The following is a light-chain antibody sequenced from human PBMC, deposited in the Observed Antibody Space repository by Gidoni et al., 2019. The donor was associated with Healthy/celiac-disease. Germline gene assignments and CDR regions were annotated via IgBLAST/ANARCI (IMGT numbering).Light chain of an antibody. CDR2: EDN. CDR3: QSYDSSIQGVV. J-gene: IGLJ2*01. Sequence: NFILTQPHSVSDSPGKTVTISCTRSSGSIASNYVQWYQQRPGSAPTTVIYEDNQSPSGVPDRFSGSIDSSSNSASLTISGLKTEDEADYYCQSYDSSIQGVVFGGGTKLTVL. CDR1: SGSIASNY. V-gene: IGLV6-57*04.